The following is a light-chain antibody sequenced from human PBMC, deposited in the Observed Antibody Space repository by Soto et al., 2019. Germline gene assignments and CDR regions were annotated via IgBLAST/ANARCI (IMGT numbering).Light chain of an antibody. CDR3: QQYYSTPIT. V-gene: IGKV4-1*01. CDR2: WAS. CDR1: QSVLYSSNNKNY. Sequence: DIVMTQSPDSLAVSLGERATINCKSSQSVLYSSNNKNYLAWYQQKPGQPPKLLIYWASTRESGVPDRFSGSGSATEFTLTISRLQAEDVAVDDCQQYYSTPITCGQGTRLEIK. J-gene: IGKJ5*01.